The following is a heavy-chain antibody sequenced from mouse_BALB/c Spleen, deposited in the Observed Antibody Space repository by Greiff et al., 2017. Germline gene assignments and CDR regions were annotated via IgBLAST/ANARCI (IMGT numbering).Heavy chain of an antibody. D-gene: IGHD2-10*02. J-gene: IGHJ1*01. V-gene: IGHV1-7*01. CDR2: INPSTGYT. CDR3: ARNPYGNYPYWYFDV. Sequence: QVQLQQSGAELAKPGASVKMSCKASGYTFTSYWMHWVKQRPGQGLEWIGYINPSTGYTEYNQKFKDKATLTADKSSSTAYMQLSSLTSEDSAVYYCARNPYGNYPYWYFDVWGAGTTVTVSS. CDR1: GYTFTSYW.